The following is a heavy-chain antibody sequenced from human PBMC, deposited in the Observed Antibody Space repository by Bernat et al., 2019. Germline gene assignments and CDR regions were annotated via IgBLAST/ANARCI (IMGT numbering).Heavy chain of an antibody. CDR1: GLTFSSHW. D-gene: IGHD6-13*01. CDR2: INSDGSST. V-gene: IGHV3-74*01. J-gene: IGHJ4*02. Sequence: EVQLVESGGGLVQPGGSLRLSCAASGLTFSSHWMHWVRQAPGKGLVWVSRINSDGSSTSYADSVKGRFTISRDNAKNTLFLQMTSLRAEDTAVYYCARDQYSSTWEPFDCWGQGPLVTVSS. CDR3: ARDQYSSTWEPFDC.